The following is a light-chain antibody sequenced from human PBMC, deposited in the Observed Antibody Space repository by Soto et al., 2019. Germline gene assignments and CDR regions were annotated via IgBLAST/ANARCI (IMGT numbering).Light chain of an antibody. CDR2: DAS. Sequence: DIQMTQSPPYLSTSVGDRITLTCRASQTISKFLNWYQQKPGNAPKLLIYDASNLHSGVPSRFSGSGSGTDFTLTITSLQPEDFATYSCQQSFSTPWTFGQGTKVDI. J-gene: IGKJ1*01. V-gene: IGKV1-39*01. CDR3: QQSFSTPWT. CDR1: QTISKF.